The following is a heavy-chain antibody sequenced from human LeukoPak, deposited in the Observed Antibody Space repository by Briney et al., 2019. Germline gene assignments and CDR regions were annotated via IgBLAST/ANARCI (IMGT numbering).Heavy chain of an antibody. V-gene: IGHV3-11*04. J-gene: IGHJ4*02. CDR2: ISSSGSTI. CDR3: ARDFNTGDTAMVSPSGY. CDR1: GFTFSDYY. Sequence: GGSLRLSCAASGFTFSDYYMSWIRQAPGNGLEWVSYISSSGSTISYADSVKGRFTIYRDTANKYLYLQINSLRADDTAVYYCARDFNTGDTAMVSPSGYWGQGTLVTVSS. D-gene: IGHD5-18*01.